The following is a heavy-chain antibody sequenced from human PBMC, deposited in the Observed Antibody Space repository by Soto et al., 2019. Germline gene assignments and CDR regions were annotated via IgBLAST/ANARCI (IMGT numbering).Heavy chain of an antibody. J-gene: IGHJ4*02. CDR3: VKDRVESGLGEIDY. CDR1: GFSFSNNG. Sequence: GGSLRLSCAASGFSFSNNGMHWVRQAPGKGLEWVAIISYDGSKKYYADSVKGRFTISRDNSKNTLFLQMNSLRVEDTAVFYCVKDRVESGLGEIDYWGQGTLVTVSS. V-gene: IGHV3-30*18. CDR2: ISYDGSKK. D-gene: IGHD3-16*01.